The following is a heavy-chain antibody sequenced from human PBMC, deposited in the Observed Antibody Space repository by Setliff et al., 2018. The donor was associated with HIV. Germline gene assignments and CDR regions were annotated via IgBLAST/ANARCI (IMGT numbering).Heavy chain of an antibody. CDR1: GGSFSGYY. CDR2: VSHSGTT. Sequence: SETLSLTCAVYGGSFSGYYWSWIRQSPGKGLEWIGKVSHSGTTKYNPSLKSRLSISVDTSKNQFSLKLSSVTAADTAVYYCARDLRDLSDYGDAYYYYMDVWGKGTKVTVSS. V-gene: IGHV4-34*01. D-gene: IGHD4-17*01. CDR3: ARDLRDLSDYGDAYYYYMDV. J-gene: IGHJ6*03.